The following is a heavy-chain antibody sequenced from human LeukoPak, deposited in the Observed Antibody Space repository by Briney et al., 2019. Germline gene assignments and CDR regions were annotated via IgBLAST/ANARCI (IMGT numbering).Heavy chain of an antibody. CDR3: AREGVYERFVAFDM. Sequence: PGGSLRLSCAASGFTLSSYWMSWVREAPGKGLEWVANIKQDGSEKFYLDSVKGGFTLSRDNVKNSLYLQMNCLGAEDTAVYYCAREGVYERFVAFDMWGQGTMVTVSS. V-gene: IGHV3-7*01. D-gene: IGHD3-16*01. CDR2: IKQDGSEK. CDR1: GFTLSSYW. J-gene: IGHJ3*02.